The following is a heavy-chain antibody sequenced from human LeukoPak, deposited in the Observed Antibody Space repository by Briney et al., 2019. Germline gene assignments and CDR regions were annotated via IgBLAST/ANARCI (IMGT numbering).Heavy chain of an antibody. CDR3: AKDFNSRPNYIAAAGDFDY. D-gene: IGHD6-13*01. V-gene: IGHV3-30*02. Sequence: PGGSLRLSCAASGFTFSSYGMHWVRQAPGKGLEWVAFIRYDGSNKYYADSVKGRFTISRDNSKNTLYLQMNSLRAEDTAVYYCAKDFNSRPNYIAAAGDFDYWGQGTLVTVSS. CDR1: GFTFSSYG. J-gene: IGHJ4*02. CDR2: IRYDGSNK.